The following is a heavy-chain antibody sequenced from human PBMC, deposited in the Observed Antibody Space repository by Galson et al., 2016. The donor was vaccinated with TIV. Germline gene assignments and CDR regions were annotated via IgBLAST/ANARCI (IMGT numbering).Heavy chain of an antibody. D-gene: IGHD3-22*01. CDR1: GGSISNGDYY. V-gene: IGHV4-30-4*01. J-gene: IGHJ3*01. Sequence: LSLTCAVFGGSISNGDYYWSWIRQPPGKGLEWIGYIYYSGSTKISPSLRSRLTMSVDRSRNQFSPSLYSVTAADTAVYFCARDAGTYYHAFDVWGQGTMVTVSS. CDR2: IYYSGST. CDR3: ARDAGTYYHAFDV.